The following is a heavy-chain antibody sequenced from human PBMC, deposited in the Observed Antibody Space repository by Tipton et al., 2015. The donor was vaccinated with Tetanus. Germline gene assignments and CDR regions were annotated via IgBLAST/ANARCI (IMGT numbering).Heavy chain of an antibody. Sequence: TLSLTCTVSGDSVRSGDYQWNWIRQSPGKGLEWLAYISNSGRTNSNYDLKSRISISRDTSKNQFSLSLTSVTAADTAVYFCARRSYCTSTRCFDAFDLWGPGTRVTVSS. CDR2: ISNSGRT. J-gene: IGHJ3*01. CDR3: ARRSYCTSTRCFDAFDL. V-gene: IGHV4-61*08. CDR1: GDSVRSGDYQ. D-gene: IGHD2-8*01.